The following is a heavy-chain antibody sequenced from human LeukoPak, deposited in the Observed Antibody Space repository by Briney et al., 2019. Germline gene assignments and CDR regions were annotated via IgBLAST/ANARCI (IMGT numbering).Heavy chain of an antibody. D-gene: IGHD3-10*01. CDR2: IWYDGSNK. V-gene: IGHV3-33*01. CDR3: ARVEDYYGSGSHIDY. Sequence: GRSLRLSCAASGFTFSSYGMHWVRQAPGKGLEWVAVIWYDGSNKYYADSVKGRFTISRDNAKNSLYLQMNSLRAEDTAVYYCARVEDYYGSGSHIDYWGQGTLVTVSS. J-gene: IGHJ4*02. CDR1: GFTFSSYG.